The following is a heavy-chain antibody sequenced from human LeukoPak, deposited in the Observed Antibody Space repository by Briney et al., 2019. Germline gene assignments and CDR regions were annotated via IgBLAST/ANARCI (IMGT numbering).Heavy chain of an antibody. D-gene: IGHD6-6*01. J-gene: IGHJ4*02. CDR2: SYTGGTT. Sequence: PGGSLRLSCAASGFTVTSNHMNWVRQGPGKGLEWVSISYTGGTTHYADSLKDRFTISRDDSINTLYLQMNSLRAGDTAVYYCARDSSSYYFDYWGQGTLVTVSS. CDR1: GFTVTSNH. CDR3: ARDSSSYYFDY. V-gene: IGHV3-66*01.